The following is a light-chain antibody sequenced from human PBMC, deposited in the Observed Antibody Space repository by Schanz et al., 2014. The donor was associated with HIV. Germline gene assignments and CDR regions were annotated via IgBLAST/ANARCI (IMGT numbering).Light chain of an antibody. CDR1: QRLSSSY. CDR2: ATS. Sequence: EIVLTQSPGSLSLSPGGRATLSCGASQRLSSSYLAWYQQKRDQPPRLVIYATSTRAAGIPDRFSGTGSGTDFTLTITGLQFEDFATYYCQQSYSATPYTFGQGTKVEIK. J-gene: IGKJ2*01. CDR3: QQSYSATPYT. V-gene: IGKV3-20*01.